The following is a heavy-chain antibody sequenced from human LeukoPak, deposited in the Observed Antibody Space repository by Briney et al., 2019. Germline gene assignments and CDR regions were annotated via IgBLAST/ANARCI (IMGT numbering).Heavy chain of an antibody. Sequence: AASVKVSCKASGYTFTGYFIHWVRQAPGQGLEWMGWINPNNGGTKYAQKFQDRVTMTRDTSISTAYMELSRLRSDDTAVYYCAREDSSSSLMFARQTNWFDPWGQGTLVTVSS. CDR2: INPNNGGT. J-gene: IGHJ5*02. CDR3: AREDSSSSLMFARQTNWFDP. D-gene: IGHD6-6*01. CDR1: GYTFTGYF. V-gene: IGHV1-2*02.